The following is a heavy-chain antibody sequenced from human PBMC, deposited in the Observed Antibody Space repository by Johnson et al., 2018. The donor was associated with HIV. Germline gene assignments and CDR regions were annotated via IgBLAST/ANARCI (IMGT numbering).Heavy chain of an antibody. CDR2: IKQDGSEK. D-gene: IGHD6-19*01. V-gene: IGHV3-7*02. CDR1: GFTFSSYW. J-gene: IGHJ3*02. Sequence: VQLVESGGGLVQPGGSLRLSCAASGFTFSSYWMTWVRQAPGKGLEWVANIKQDGSEKYFVDSVEGRFTISRDNAKNSLYLQMNSLRTEDTAVYYCARAGEQWLAPLDAFDIWGQGTMVTVSS. CDR3: ARAGEQWLAPLDAFDI.